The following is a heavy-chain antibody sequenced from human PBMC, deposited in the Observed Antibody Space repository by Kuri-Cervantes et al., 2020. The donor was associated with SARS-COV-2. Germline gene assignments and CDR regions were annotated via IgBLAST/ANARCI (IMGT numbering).Heavy chain of an antibody. Sequence: GGSLRLSCAASGFTVSSNYMSWVRQAPGKGLEWVSVIYSGGSTCYADSVKGRFTISRDNSKNTLYLQTNSLRAEDTAVYYCARSMITFGGDMVHDSWGQGTLVTVAS. CDR2: IYSGGST. D-gene: IGHD3-16*02. CDR3: ARSMITFGGDMVHDS. V-gene: IGHV3-53*01. CDR1: GFTVSSNY. J-gene: IGHJ4*02.